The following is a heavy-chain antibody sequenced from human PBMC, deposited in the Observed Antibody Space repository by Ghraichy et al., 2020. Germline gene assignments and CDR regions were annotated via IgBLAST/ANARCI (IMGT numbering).Heavy chain of an antibody. J-gene: IGHJ6*03. CDR3: ARLSRTMGVFLNYYYYYMDV. CDR1: GGSFSGYY. D-gene: IGHD4/OR15-4a*01. CDR2: INHSGST. V-gene: IGHV4-34*01. Sequence: SQTLSLTCAVYGGSFSGYYWSWIRQPPGKGLEWIGEINHSGSTNYNPSLKSRVTISVDTSKNQFSLKLSSVTAADTAVYYCARLSRTMGVFLNYYYYYMDVWGKGTTVTVSS.